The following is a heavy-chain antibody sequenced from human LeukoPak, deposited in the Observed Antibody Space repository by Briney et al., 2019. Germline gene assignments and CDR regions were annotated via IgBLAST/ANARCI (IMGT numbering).Heavy chain of an antibody. D-gene: IGHD2-2*02. V-gene: IGHV3-23*01. Sequence: GGSLRLSCAASGFTFTNYAMNWVRQAPGKGLEWVSGITGSGSTTYYADSVRGRFTISRDNSKNTPYLQMTSLRAEDTAIYYCARDSDTPGCFDYWGRGTPVTVSS. CDR3: ARDSDTPGCFDY. CDR1: GFTFTNYA. J-gene: IGHJ4*02. CDR2: ITGSGSTT.